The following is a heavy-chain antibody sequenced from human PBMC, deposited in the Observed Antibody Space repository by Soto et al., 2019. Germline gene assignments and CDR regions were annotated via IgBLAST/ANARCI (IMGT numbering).Heavy chain of an antibody. J-gene: IGHJ4*02. CDR1: GFTFSSYA. V-gene: IGHV3-23*01. Sequence: GGSLRLSCAASGFTFSSYAMSWVRQAPGKGLEWVAAISGSGGSTYYADSVKGRFTISRDNSKNTLYLQMNSLRAEDTAVYYCANPITYYYDSSGYSARVADYWGQGTLVTVSS. CDR3: ANPITYYYDSSGYSARVADY. D-gene: IGHD3-22*01. CDR2: ISGSGGST.